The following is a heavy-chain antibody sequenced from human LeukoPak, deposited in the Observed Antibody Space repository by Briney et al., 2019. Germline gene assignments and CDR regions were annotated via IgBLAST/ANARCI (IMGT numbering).Heavy chain of an antibody. CDR2: INPSGGST. CDR1: GYTFTSYY. J-gene: IGHJ4*02. Sequence: ASVKVSCKASGYTFTSYYMHWVRQAPGQGLEWMGIINPSGGSTSYAQKFQGRVTMTRDTSTSTVYMELSSLRAEDTAVYYCARDPSGSYYVGYFDYWGQGTLVTVSS. V-gene: IGHV1-46*01. CDR3: ARDPSGSYYVGYFDY. D-gene: IGHD1-26*01.